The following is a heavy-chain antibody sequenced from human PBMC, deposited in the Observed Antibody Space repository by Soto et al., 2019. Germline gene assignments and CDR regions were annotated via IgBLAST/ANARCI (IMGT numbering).Heavy chain of an antibody. CDR3: AKDHAPAYYYDSSGYYAFDY. D-gene: IGHD3-22*01. CDR1: GFTFISYA. J-gene: IGHJ4*02. CDR2: ISGSGGST. Sequence: GGSLRLSCAASGFTFISYAMSWVRQAPGKGLEWVSAISGSGGSTYYADSVKGRFTISRDNSKNTLYLQMNSLRAEDTAVYYCAKDHAPAYYYDSSGYYAFDYWGQGTLVTVSS. V-gene: IGHV3-23*01.